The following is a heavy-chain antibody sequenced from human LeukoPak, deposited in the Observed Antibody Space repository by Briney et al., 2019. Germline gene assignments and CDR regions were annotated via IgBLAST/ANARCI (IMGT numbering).Heavy chain of an antibody. CDR2: ISSSGSTI. J-gene: IGHJ4*01. D-gene: IGHD3-10*01. V-gene: IGHV3-11*04. CDR1: GFTFSDYY. Sequence: PGGSLRLPCAASGFTFSDYYMSWIRQAPGKGLEWVSYISSSGSTIYYADSVKGRFTISRDNSKNTLYLQMNSLRAEDTAVYYCESQKPQYYYGSVSRIPLHYCGLGTLVTVSS. CDR3: ESQKPQYYYGSVSRIPLHY.